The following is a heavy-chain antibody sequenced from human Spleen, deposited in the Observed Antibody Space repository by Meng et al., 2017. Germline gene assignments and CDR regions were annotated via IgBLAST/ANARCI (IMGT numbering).Heavy chain of an antibody. J-gene: IGHJ6*02. Sequence: GESLKISCAASGFTFSSYAMSWVRQAPGKGLEWVSAISGTGGSTYYADSVKGRFTISRDNSKNTLYLDINNLRVEDTAVYYCAKEPNKWLRPYQYGMDVWGQGTTVTVSS. D-gene: IGHD5-12*01. CDR2: ISGTGGST. CDR1: GFTFSSYA. V-gene: IGHV3-23*01. CDR3: AKEPNKWLRPYQYGMDV.